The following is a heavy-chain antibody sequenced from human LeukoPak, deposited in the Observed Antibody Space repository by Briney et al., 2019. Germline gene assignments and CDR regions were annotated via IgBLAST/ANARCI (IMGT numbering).Heavy chain of an antibody. CDR2: IRSESSST. D-gene: IGHD3-16*01. CDR3: VRDLNWAFDY. CDR1: GFTFSRYT. J-gene: IGHJ4*02. V-gene: IGHV3-48*01. Sequence: GGSLRLSCAASGFTFSRYTMNWVRQAPGKELEWISNIRSESSSTTYADSVKGRFTISRDNARNSLYLQINSLRAEDTAVYYCVRDLNWAFDYWGQGTLVTVSS.